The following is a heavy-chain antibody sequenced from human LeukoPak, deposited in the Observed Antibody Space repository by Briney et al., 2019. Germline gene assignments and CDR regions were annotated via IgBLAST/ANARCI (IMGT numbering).Heavy chain of an antibody. Sequence: KPSETLSLTCAVSGGSISSSNWWSWVRQPPGKGLEWIGEIYHSGSTNYNPSLKSRVTISVDKSKNQFSLKLSSVTAADTAVYYCARVRYYYDSSGYYHHYYYYMDVWGKGTTVTISS. V-gene: IGHV4-4*02. CDR3: ARVRYYYDSSGYYHHYYYYMDV. CDR2: IYHSGST. D-gene: IGHD3-22*01. CDR1: GGSISSSNW. J-gene: IGHJ6*03.